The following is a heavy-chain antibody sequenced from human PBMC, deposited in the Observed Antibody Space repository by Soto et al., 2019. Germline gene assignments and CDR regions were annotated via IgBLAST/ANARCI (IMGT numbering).Heavy chain of an antibody. CDR1: GFTFSSYA. CDR2: IWYDGSNT. V-gene: IGHV3-33*01. D-gene: IGHD3-16*01. CDR3: ARDWVDGSRYYYYYYGMDV. J-gene: IGHJ6*02. Sequence: PGGSLRLSCAASGFTFSSYAMHWVRQAPGKGLEWVGFIWYDGSNTFYAESVKGRFTISRDNSKNTVYLQINALRAEDTAVYYCARDWVDGSRYYYYYYGMDVWGQGTTVTVSS.